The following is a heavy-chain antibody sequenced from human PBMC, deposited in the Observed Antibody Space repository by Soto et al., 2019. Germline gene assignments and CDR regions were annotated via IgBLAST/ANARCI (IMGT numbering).Heavy chain of an antibody. V-gene: IGHV4-59*01. CDR2: IYYSGST. CDR3: ASYLITMVRGVIRRSGAFDI. Sequence: SETLSLTCTFSGVSISSYYWSWIRQPPGKGLEWIGYIYYSGSTNYNPSLKSRVTISVDTSKNQFSLKLSSVTAADTAVYYCASYLITMVRGVIRRSGAFDIWGQGTMVTVSS. D-gene: IGHD3-10*01. J-gene: IGHJ3*02. CDR1: GVSISSYY.